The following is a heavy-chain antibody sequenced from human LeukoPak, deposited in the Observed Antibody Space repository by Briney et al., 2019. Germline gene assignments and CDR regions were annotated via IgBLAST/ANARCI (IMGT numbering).Heavy chain of an antibody. CDR3: TRVGYIDEGIDY. V-gene: IGHV3-53*01. CDR2: IYSDGGT. J-gene: IGHJ4*02. D-gene: IGHD5-24*01. CDR1: GFTVSSNY. Sequence: GGSLRLSCAASGFTVSSNYMSWVRQAPGKGLQWVPVIYSDGGTYYADSVKGRFTISRDNAKNSLYLQMNSLRAEDTAIYYCTRVGYIDEGIDYWGQGTLVTVSS.